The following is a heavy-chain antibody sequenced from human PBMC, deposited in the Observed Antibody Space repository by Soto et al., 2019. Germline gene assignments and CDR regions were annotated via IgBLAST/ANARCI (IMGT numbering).Heavy chain of an antibody. V-gene: IGHV6-1*01. D-gene: IGHD6-19*01. CDR1: GDSVSSDSAS. Sequence: SQTLSLTCAISGDSVSSDSASWNWIRQSPSRGLEWLGRAYYRSQWYIEYAPSVKSRITINPDTSKNHLSLQLNSVTPEDTAVYYCVRSRVFISVAGMAKYYYYYGMDVWAQGTTVTVSS. CDR3: VRSRVFISVAGMAKYYYYYGMDV. CDR2: AYYRSQWYI. J-gene: IGHJ6*02.